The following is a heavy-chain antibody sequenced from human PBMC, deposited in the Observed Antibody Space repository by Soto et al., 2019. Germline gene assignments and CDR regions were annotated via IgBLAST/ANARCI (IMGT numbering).Heavy chain of an antibody. V-gene: IGHV4-30-2*01. D-gene: IGHD4-17*01. Sequence: QLQLQESGSGLVKPSQTLSLTCAVSGGSISSGGYSWRWIRQPPGKGLEWIGYIDHSRSTYSNPSLKSRVTTSADTSKNQYSQKMSSGAAAEAAVYYCARPVTRVTTLDYWGQGTLVTVSS. CDR1: GGSISSGGYS. CDR3: ARPVTRVTTLDY. CDR2: IDHSRST. J-gene: IGHJ4*02.